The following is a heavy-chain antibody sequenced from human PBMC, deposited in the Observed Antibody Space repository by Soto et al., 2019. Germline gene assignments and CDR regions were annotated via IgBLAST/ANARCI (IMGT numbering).Heavy chain of an antibody. D-gene: IGHD3-3*01. CDR2: ISAYNGNT. Sequence: ASVKVSCKASGYTFTSYGISWVQQAPGQGLEWMGLISAYNGNTNYAQKLEGRVTRTTVTSTSTAYMELRSLRSDDTAVYYCATSRGLIFDFWIGYYGEAFDIWGQGTMFTVSS. CDR1: GYTFTSYG. J-gene: IGHJ3*02. V-gene: IGHV1-18*04. CDR3: ATSRGLIFDFWIGYYGEAFDI.